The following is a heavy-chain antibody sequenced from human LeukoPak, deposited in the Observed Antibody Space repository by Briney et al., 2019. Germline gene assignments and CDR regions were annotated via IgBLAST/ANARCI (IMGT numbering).Heavy chain of an antibody. CDR3: ARELRPYYDYVWGSYRTFDY. V-gene: IGHV3-48*01. D-gene: IGHD3-16*02. CDR1: GFTFSSYS. Sequence: GGSLRLSCAASGFTFSSYSMNWVRQAPGKGLEWVSYISSSSSTIYFADSVKGRFTISRDNAKNSLYLQMNSLRAEDTAVYYCARELRPYYDYVWGSYRTFDYWGQGTLVTVSS. J-gene: IGHJ4*02. CDR2: ISSSSSTI.